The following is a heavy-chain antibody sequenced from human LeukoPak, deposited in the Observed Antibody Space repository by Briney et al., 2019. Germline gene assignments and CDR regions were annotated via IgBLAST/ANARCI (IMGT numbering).Heavy chain of an antibody. Sequence: GGSLRLSCAASGFTFSSYAMHWVRQAPGKGLEWVANIKQDGSEKYYVDSVKGRFTISRDNAKNSLYLQMNSLRAEDTAVYYCARVEDDYGDLDYWGQGTLVTVSS. CDR2: IKQDGSEK. J-gene: IGHJ4*02. CDR3: ARVEDDYGDLDY. CDR1: GFTFSSYA. V-gene: IGHV3-7*01. D-gene: IGHD4-17*01.